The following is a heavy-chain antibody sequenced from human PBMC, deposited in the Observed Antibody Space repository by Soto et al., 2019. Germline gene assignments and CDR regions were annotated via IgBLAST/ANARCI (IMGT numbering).Heavy chain of an antibody. CDR3: ARDHYYDSSGSRWRYFDY. CDR1: GYTFTSYY. J-gene: IGHJ4*02. V-gene: IGHV1-46*03. CDR2: INPSGGST. D-gene: IGHD3-22*01. Sequence: ASVKVSCKASGYTFTSYYMHWVRQATGQGLEWMGIINPSGGSTSYAQKFQGRVTMTRDTSTGTVYMELSSLRSEDTAVYYCARDHYYDSSGSRWRYFDYWGQGTLVTVSS.